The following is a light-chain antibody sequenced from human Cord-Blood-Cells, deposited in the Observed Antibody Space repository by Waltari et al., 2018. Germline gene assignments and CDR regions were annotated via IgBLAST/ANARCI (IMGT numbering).Light chain of an antibody. V-gene: IGKV3-15*01. CDR1: QSVSSN. CDR2: GAS. Sequence: EIVMTQSPATLSVSPGERATLSCRASQSVSSNLAWYQQKPGQAPRLLIYGASTRATGIPARFSGSGSGTEFTRTISSLQYEDFAVYYCQQYNNWPRTFGQGTKVESK. J-gene: IGKJ1*01. CDR3: QQYNNWPRT.